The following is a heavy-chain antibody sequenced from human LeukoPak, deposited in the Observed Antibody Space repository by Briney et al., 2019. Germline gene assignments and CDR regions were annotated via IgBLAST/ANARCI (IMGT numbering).Heavy chain of an antibody. CDR1: GFIFSSYE. V-gene: IGHV3-21*01. D-gene: IGHD5-18*01. CDR2: ISSSSSYI. J-gene: IGHJ3*02. Sequence: PGGSLRLSCAASGFIFSSYEMNWVRQAPGKGLEWVSSISSSSSYIYYADSVKGRFTISRDNAKNSLYLQMNSLRAEDTAVYYCARARDSVDTRAFDIWGQGTMVTVSS. CDR3: ARARDSVDTRAFDI.